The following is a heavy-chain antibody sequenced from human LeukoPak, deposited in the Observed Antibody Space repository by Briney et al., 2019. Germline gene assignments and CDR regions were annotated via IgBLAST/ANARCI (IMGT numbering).Heavy chain of an antibody. D-gene: IGHD6-6*01. V-gene: IGHV3-64*01. Sequence: SGGSLRLSCAASGFTFSSYAMHWVRQAPGKGLEYVSAISSNGGSTYYANSVKGRFTISRDNSKNTLYLQMGSLRAEDMAVYYCARDQGSSSPEYYFDYWGQGTLVTVSS. J-gene: IGHJ4*02. CDR1: GFTFSSYA. CDR2: ISSNGGST. CDR3: ARDQGSSSPEYYFDY.